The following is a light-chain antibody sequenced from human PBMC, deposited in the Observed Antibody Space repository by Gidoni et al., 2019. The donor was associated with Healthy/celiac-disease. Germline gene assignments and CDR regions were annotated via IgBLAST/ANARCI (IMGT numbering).Light chain of an antibody. CDR3: QQYSNWPPGT. V-gene: IGKV3-15*01. Sequence: EIVMTQSPATLSVSPGERATLSCRASQSVSSNLAWYQQKPGQAPRLHIYCASTRAPGIPARFSGSGSGTEFTLTISSLQSEDFAVYYCQQYSNWPPGTFGQGTQLEIK. J-gene: IGKJ2*01. CDR2: CAS. CDR1: QSVSSN.